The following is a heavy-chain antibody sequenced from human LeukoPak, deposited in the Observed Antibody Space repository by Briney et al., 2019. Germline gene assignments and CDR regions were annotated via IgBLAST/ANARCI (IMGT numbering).Heavy chain of an antibody. V-gene: IGHV3-23*01. Sequence: GSLRLSCAASGFIFSTSAVSWVRQAPGKGPEWVSTVSGSGRDTYDADSMEGRFSISRDNSKNIVYLEMNSLRVEDTAIYYCAKVGRGNWFESWGQGTLVTVSS. CDR3: AKVGRGNWFES. D-gene: IGHD2/OR15-2a*01. CDR2: VSGSGRDT. J-gene: IGHJ5*01. CDR1: GFIFSTSA.